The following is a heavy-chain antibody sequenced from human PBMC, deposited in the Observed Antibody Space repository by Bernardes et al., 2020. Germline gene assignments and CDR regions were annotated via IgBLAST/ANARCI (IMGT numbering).Heavy chain of an antibody. Sequence: GGSLRLSCAASGFTFSNYWMNWVRQAPGKGLVWVSRIDSDGATYADSVKGRFTNSNDNAKNTLYLQMNNLRAEDTAVYYCARERGSYSFDYWDRGTLVTGSS. V-gene: IGHV3-74*01. CDR3: ARERGSYSFDY. CDR1: GFTFSNYW. CDR2: IDSDGA. J-gene: IGHJ4*02. D-gene: IGHD1-26*01.